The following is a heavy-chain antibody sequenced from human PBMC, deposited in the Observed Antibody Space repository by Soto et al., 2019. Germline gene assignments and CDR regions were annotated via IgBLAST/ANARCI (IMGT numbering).Heavy chain of an antibody. CDR2: IIPIFGTA. CDR3: ARDRGGYSGYDRSMYNWFDP. D-gene: IGHD5-12*01. Sequence: QVQLVQSGAEVKKPGSSVKVSCKASGGTFSSYAISWVRQAHGQGLEWMGGIIPIFGTANYAQKFQGRVTITADESTSTAYMELSSLRSEDTAVYYCARDRGGYSGYDRSMYNWFDPWGQGTLVTVSS. J-gene: IGHJ5*02. CDR1: GGTFSSYA. V-gene: IGHV1-69*01.